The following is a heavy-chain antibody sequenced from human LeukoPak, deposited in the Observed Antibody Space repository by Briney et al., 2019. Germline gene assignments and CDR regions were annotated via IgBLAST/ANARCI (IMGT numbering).Heavy chain of an antibody. CDR3: ATDYYVSGSYYRLFY. J-gene: IGHJ4*02. CDR2: INSDGGTT. V-gene: IGHV3-74*01. CDR1: GFTFGTYW. Sequence: LPGRSLRLSCGASGFTFGTYWMHWVRQAPGKGLVWVSGINSDGGTTTYADSVKGRFTISRDNAKNTLYLQMNNLRAEDTAIYYCATDYYVSGSYYRLFYWGQGTLVTVSS. D-gene: IGHD3-10*01.